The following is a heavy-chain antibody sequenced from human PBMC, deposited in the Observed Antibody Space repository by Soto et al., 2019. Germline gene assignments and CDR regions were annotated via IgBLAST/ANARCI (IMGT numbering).Heavy chain of an antibody. CDR1: GYTFSKSA. CDR3: ARDQGDPTYYYGMDV. CDR2: FVPIFGTA. Sequence: PVKVSCKASGYTFSKSAISWVRQAPGQGPQWMGGFVPIFGTANYDPEFQGRVTMSADDSTSTAYMELIGLRPEDTAVYYCARDQGDPTYYYGMDVWGQGTTVTVSS. V-gene: IGHV1-69*13. J-gene: IGHJ6*02.